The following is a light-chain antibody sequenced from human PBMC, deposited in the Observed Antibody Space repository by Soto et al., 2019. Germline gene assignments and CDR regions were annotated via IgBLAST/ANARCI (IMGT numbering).Light chain of an antibody. J-gene: IGKJ5*01. CDR2: AAS. V-gene: IGKV1-12*01. CDR1: QSISTW. Sequence: DIQMTQTRSSVSASVGDRVTITCRASQSISTWLAWYQQKPGTVPKLLIYAASSLQSGVPSRFSGSGAGTEFTLTISSLQPEDFGTYYCQQGNSYPITFGQGTRLEIK. CDR3: QQGNSYPIT.